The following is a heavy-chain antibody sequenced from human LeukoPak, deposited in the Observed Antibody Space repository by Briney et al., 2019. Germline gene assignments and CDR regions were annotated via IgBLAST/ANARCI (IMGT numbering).Heavy chain of an antibody. CDR1: GFTFSSYS. V-gene: IGHV3-21*01. CDR2: ISSSSSYI. D-gene: IGHD6-13*01. J-gene: IGHJ6*02. CDR3: ARDQSAAAATGGFYYYYYGMDV. Sequence: PGGSLRLSCAASGFTFSSYSMNWVRQAPGKGREWVSSISSSSSYIYYTDSVKGRFTISRDKAKNSLYLQMNRLRAKDTTVYYCARDQSAAAATGGFYYYYYGMDVWGQGTTVTVSS.